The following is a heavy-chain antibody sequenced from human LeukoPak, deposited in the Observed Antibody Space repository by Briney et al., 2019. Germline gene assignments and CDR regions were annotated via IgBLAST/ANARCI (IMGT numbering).Heavy chain of an antibody. Sequence: SVKVSCKASGGTFSSYAISWVRQAPGQGLEWMGGIIPIFGTANYAQKFQGRVTITADESTSTAYMELSSLRSEDTAVYYCARAADYYDSSGYFRDWFDPWGQGTQVTVSS. V-gene: IGHV1-69*01. J-gene: IGHJ5*02. CDR3: ARAADYYDSSGYFRDWFDP. D-gene: IGHD3-22*01. CDR1: GGTFSSYA. CDR2: IIPIFGTA.